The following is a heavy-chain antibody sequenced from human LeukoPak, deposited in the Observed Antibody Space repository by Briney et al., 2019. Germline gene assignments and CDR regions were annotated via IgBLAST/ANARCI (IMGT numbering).Heavy chain of an antibody. CDR3: ARGRRGFGQTWFDP. D-gene: IGHD3-10*01. CDR2: IYSGGST. V-gene: IGHV3-53*01. J-gene: IGHJ5*02. Sequence: PGGSLRLSCAASGFTVSSNYMSWVRQAPGKGLEWVSVIYSGGSTYYADSVKGRFTISRDNSKNTLYLQMNSLRAEDTAVYYCARGRRGFGQTWFDPWGQGTLVTVSS. CDR1: GFTVSSNY.